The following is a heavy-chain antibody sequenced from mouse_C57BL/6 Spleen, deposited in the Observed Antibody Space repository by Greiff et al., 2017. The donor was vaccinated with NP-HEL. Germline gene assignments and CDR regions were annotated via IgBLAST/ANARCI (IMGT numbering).Heavy chain of an antibody. Sequence: VQLQQPGAELVRPGSSVKLSCKASGYTFTSYWMDWVKQRPGQGLEWIGNIYPSDSETHYNQKFKDKATLTVDKSSSTAYMQLSSLTSEDSAVYYCARSRITTVVADCWGQGTTLTVSS. CDR1: GYTFTSYW. V-gene: IGHV1-61*01. J-gene: IGHJ2*01. D-gene: IGHD1-1*01. CDR3: ARSRITTVVADC. CDR2: IYPSDSET.